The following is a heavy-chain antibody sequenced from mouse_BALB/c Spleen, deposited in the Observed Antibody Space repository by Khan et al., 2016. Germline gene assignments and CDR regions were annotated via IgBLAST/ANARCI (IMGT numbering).Heavy chain of an antibody. V-gene: IGHV8-8*01. J-gene: IGHJ1*01. D-gene: IGHD1-2*01. Sequence: QVTLKESGPGILQPSQTLSLTCSFSGFSLSTSRMGVGWIRQPSGKGLEWLAHIWWDDVKRYNPALKSRLTISKNTSGSLVFLKMSTVDTADTATYYGARMGYGGGYWYFDVWGAGATVTVSS. CDR3: ARMGYGGGYWYFDV. CDR2: IWWDDVK. CDR1: GFSLSTSRMG.